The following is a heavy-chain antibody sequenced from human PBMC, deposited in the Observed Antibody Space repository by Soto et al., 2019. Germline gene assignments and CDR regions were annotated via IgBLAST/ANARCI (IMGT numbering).Heavy chain of an antibody. CDR3: ARLYNNYLFDR. CDR1: GYRFSNNW. CDR2: IYPGDSDT. J-gene: IGHJ4*02. V-gene: IGHV5-51*01. Sequence: GESLKISCQGSGYRFSNNWIGWVRQMPGRGLVWVGIIYPGDSDTRYSPSFKGQVTMSADKSTSTAYLHWSSLSASDTAIYYCARLYNNYLFDRWGQGTLVTVSS. D-gene: IGHD4-4*01.